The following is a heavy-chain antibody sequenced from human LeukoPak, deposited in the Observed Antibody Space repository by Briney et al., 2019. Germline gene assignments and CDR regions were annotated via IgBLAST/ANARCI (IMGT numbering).Heavy chain of an antibody. J-gene: IGHJ3*02. Sequence: ASVKVSCKASGGTFSSYAISWVRQMPGKGLEWMGIIYPGDSDTTYSPSFQGQVTISADKSISTAYLQWSSLKASDSAMYYCGRIPAAGSLKGSFDIWGQGTMVTVSS. CDR3: GRIPAAGSLKGSFDI. D-gene: IGHD6-13*01. CDR1: GGTFSSYA. V-gene: IGHV5-51*01. CDR2: IYPGDSDT.